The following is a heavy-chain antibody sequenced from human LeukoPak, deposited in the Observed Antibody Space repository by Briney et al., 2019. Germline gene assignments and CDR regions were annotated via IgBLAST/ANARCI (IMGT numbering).Heavy chain of an antibody. J-gene: IGHJ4*02. CDR1: GFTFDTYA. CDR3: ARSSRPRDGGSGSYSLGY. Sequence: GGSLRLSCAASGFTFDTYAMHWVRQAPGKGLEWVAVIWYDGSNKYYADSVKGRFTISRDNSKNTLYLQMNSLRAEDTAVYYCARSSRPRDGGSGSYSLGYWGQGTLVTVSS. D-gene: IGHD3-10*01. V-gene: IGHV3-33*01. CDR2: IWYDGSNK.